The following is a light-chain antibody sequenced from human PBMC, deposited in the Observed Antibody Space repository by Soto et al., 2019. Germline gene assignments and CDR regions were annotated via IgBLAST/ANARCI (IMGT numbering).Light chain of an antibody. J-gene: IGKJ1*01. CDR2: GAS. V-gene: IGKV3-20*01. CDR3: QQYGSSPGT. Sequence: EVVVTQSPATLSVSQGARVTLSCRASQSVDINLAWYQQKPGQAPRLLIYGASTRATDIPARFSGSGSGTDFTLTISRLEPEDFAVYYCQQYGSSPGTFGQGTNV. CDR1: QSVDIN.